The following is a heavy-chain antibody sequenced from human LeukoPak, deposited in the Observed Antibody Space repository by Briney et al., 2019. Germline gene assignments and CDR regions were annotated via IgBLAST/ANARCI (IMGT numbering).Heavy chain of an antibody. CDR3: ARMVQSTDSSGFYLPEYFQH. Sequence: SETLSLTCTVSGGSISSYYWSWIRQPPGKGLEWIGYIYYSGSTNYNPSLKSRVTISVDTSKNQFSLKLSSVTAADTAVYYCARMVQSTDSSGFYLPEYFQHWGQGTLVTVSS. D-gene: IGHD3-22*01. V-gene: IGHV4-59*08. CDR1: GGSISSYY. CDR2: IYYSGST. J-gene: IGHJ1*01.